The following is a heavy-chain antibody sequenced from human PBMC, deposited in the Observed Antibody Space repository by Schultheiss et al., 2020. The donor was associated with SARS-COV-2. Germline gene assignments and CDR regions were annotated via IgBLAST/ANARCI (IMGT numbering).Heavy chain of an antibody. J-gene: IGHJ6*03. V-gene: IGHV3-23*01. CDR3: ARDPGSTIFGVVITHMDV. CDR1: GFTFSSSW. CDR2: ISGSGGST. Sequence: GGSLRLSCAASGFTFSSSWMHWVCQAPEKGLEWVSSISGSGGSTYYADSVKGRFTISRDNSKNTLYLQMNSLRAEDTAVYYCARDPGSTIFGVVITHMDVWGKGTTVTVSS. D-gene: IGHD3-3*01.